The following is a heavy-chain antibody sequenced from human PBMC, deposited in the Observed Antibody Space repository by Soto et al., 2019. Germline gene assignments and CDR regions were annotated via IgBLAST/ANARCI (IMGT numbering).Heavy chain of an antibody. J-gene: IGHJ4*02. V-gene: IGHV1-69*13. CDR3: ARGPIAARLPSSYFDS. Sequence: SVKVSCKASGGTFSSYAISWVRQAPGQGLEWMGGIIPIFGTANYAQKFQGRVTITADESTSTDYMELSSLRSEDTAVYYCARGPIAARLPSSYFDSWGQGTLVTVSS. CDR1: GGTFSSYA. D-gene: IGHD6-6*01. CDR2: IIPIFGTA.